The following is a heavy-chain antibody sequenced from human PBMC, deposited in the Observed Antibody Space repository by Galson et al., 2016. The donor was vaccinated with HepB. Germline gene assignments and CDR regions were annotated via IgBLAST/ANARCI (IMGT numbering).Heavy chain of an antibody. CDR3: ARPLYSGYYYGGYVY. CDR2: IYYSGST. J-gene: IGHJ4*02. Sequence: SETLSLTCSVSGCSISSSSYYWGRIRQPPGKGLEWIGSIYYSGSTYYNPSLTSRVTISLDTSTDQFSLKLNSMTAADTAVYYCARPLYSGYYYGGYVYWCQGTLVTVSS. V-gene: IGHV4-39*01. D-gene: IGHD1-26*01. CDR1: GCSISSSSYY.